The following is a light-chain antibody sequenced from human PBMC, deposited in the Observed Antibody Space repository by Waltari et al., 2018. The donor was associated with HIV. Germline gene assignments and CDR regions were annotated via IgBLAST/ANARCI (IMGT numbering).Light chain of an antibody. Sequence: EIVLTQSPPTLSVSPGERATLSCRASQSVSSYLAWYQQKPGQAPRLLIYDASNRATGIPARFSGSGSGTYFTLTISSLEPEDFAVYYCQQRSNWPPYTFGQGTKLEIK. J-gene: IGKJ2*01. CDR1: QSVSSY. CDR2: DAS. CDR3: QQRSNWPPYT. V-gene: IGKV3-11*01.